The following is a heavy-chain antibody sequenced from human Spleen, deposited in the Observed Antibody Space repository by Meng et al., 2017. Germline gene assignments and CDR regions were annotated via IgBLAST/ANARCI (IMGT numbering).Heavy chain of an antibody. CDR1: GFTVSSNY. J-gene: IGHJ4*02. CDR2: IYSGGST. Sequence: GHLVESGGGVVQPGRSLRLSCAASGFTVSSNYMSWVRQAPGKGLEWVSVIYSGGSTYYADSVKGRFTISRHNSKNTLYLQMNSLRAEDTAVYYCARGFNGGNSGAFGYWGQGTLVTVSS. V-gene: IGHV3-53*04. D-gene: IGHD4-23*01. CDR3: ARGFNGGNSGAFGY.